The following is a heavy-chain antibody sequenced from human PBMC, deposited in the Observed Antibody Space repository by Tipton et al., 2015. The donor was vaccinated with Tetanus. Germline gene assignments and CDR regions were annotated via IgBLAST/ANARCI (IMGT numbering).Heavy chain of an antibody. V-gene: IGHV4-59*01. CDR1: GGSISSYY. CDR3: ARSGGRRYAFDI. D-gene: IGHD3-16*01. CDR2: VFYSGST. J-gene: IGHJ3*02. Sequence: TLSLTCTVSGGSISSYYWSWIRQPPGKGLEWLGYVFYSGSTDLNPSLKSRVTISVDTSNNLFSLKLTSVTTADTAVYYCARSGGRRYAFDIWGQGTMVTVS.